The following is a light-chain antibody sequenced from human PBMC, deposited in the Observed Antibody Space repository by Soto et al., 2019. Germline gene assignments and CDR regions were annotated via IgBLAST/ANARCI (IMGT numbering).Light chain of an antibody. Sequence: DIQMTQSPSSLSASVGDRVNITCRASQSISSYLNWYQQKPGKAPKLLIYAASSLQSGVPSRFSGSGSGTDFTLTISSLQPEDFATYYCQQSYSTPPWGFGQGTKVEIK. CDR1: QSISSY. J-gene: IGKJ1*01. CDR3: QQSYSTPPWG. CDR2: AAS. V-gene: IGKV1-39*01.